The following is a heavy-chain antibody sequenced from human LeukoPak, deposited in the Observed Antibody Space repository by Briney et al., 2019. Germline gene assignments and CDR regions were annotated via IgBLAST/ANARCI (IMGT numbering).Heavy chain of an antibody. CDR2: ISGSGGST. Sequence: PGGSLRLSCAASGFTFSSYVIHWVRQAPGKGLEWVSAISGSGGSTYYADSVKGRFTISRDNSKNTLYLQMNSLRAEDTAVYYCAKDFYSSGYYLYFDYWGQGTLVTVPS. CDR3: AKDFYSSGYYLYFDY. V-gene: IGHV3-23*01. D-gene: IGHD3-22*01. CDR1: GFTFSSYV. J-gene: IGHJ4*02.